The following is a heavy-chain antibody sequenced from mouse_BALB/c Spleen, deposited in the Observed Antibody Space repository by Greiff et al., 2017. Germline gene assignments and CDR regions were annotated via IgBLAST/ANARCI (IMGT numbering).Heavy chain of an antibody. CDR3: ARWDEFAY. D-gene: IGHD4-1*01. CDR1: GYTFTDYW. CDR2: IDTSDSYT. Sequence: VQLQQPGAELVMPGASVKMSCKASGYTFTDYWMHWVKQRPGQGLEWIGAIDTSDSYTSYNQKFKGKATLTVDESSSTAYMQLSSLTSEDSAVYYCARWDEFAYWGQGTLVTVSA. J-gene: IGHJ3*01. V-gene: IGHV1-69*01.